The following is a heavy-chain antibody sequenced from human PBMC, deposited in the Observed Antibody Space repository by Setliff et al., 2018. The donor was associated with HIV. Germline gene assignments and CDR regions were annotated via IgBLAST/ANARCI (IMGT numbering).Heavy chain of an antibody. CDR1: GGTFGIYG. CDR3: ARVISYCSGGSCPNYYFDY. Sequence: SVKVSCKASGGTFGIYGISWVRQAPGQGLEWMGGTIPMFGTANYAQKFQGRVTITTDESTNTGYMELSSPRSEDTAVYYCARVISYCSGGSCPNYYFDYWGQGTLVTVSS. J-gene: IGHJ4*02. V-gene: IGHV1-69*05. D-gene: IGHD2-15*01. CDR2: TIPMFGTA.